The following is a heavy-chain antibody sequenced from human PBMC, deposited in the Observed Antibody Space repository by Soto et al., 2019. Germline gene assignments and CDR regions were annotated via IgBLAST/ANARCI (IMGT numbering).Heavy chain of an antibody. CDR2: ILPILGIA. CDR1: GGTFSSYT. Sequence: QVQLVQSGAEVKKPGSSVKVSCKASGGTFSSYTISWVRQAPGQGLEWMGRILPILGIANYAQKFQGRVTVTADQSTSSAYMELSNLTSENTAVYDCATGAGRGFFDYWGQGALVTASS. J-gene: IGHJ4*02. D-gene: IGHD1-26*01. CDR3: ATGAGRGFFDY. V-gene: IGHV1-69*02.